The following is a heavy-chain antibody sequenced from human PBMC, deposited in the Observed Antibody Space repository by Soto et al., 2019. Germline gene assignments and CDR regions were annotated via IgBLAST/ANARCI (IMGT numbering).Heavy chain of an antibody. D-gene: IGHD3-10*01. Sequence: AASVKVFSQNSGGTFSKFAIHWGGPAPGQRGEWVGGIIPMFGTAHYAQKFQGRVTITADESTTTAYMELSSLKSEDTAVYHCARNSWGYGSGSYYPTWLYYYDMDVWGQGTTVTVSS. CDR1: GGTFSKFA. J-gene: IGHJ6*02. CDR3: ARNSWGYGSGSYYPTWLYYYDMDV. CDR2: IIPMFGTA. V-gene: IGHV1-69*13.